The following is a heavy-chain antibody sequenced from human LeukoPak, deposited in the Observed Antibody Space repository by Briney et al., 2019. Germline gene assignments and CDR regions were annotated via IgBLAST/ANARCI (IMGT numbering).Heavy chain of an antibody. J-gene: IGHJ5*02. D-gene: IGHD2-15*01. Sequence: GGSLRLSCVASGFTVSSNYMNWVRQAPGKGLEWVSVIYSGGSTYYADSVKGRFTISRDKSKNTLYLQMNSLRAEDTAVYYCAKQVDYCSGGSCYLNWFDPWGQGTLVTVSS. V-gene: IGHV3-66*04. CDR1: GFTVSSNY. CDR3: AKQVDYCSGGSCYLNWFDP. CDR2: IYSGGST.